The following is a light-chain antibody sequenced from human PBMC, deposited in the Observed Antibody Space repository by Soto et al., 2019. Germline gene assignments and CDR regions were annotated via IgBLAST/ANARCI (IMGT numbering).Light chain of an antibody. CDR2: KAS. V-gene: IGKV1-5*03. CDR1: QTISSW. Sequence: DIQITQSPSTRSGSVGDRVTITCRASQTISSWLAWYQQKPGKAPKILIYKASTLKSGVPSRFSGSGAGTEFTLTISSLQPDDFETYDCQHYNSYSEAFGQGTKVDIK. J-gene: IGKJ1*01. CDR3: QHYNSYSEA.